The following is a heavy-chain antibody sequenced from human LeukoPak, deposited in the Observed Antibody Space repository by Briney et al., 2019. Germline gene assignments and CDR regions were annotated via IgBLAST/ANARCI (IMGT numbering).Heavy chain of an antibody. D-gene: IGHD6-13*01. V-gene: IGHV3-21*01. CDR1: GFTFSSYS. Sequence: PGGSLRLSCAASGFTFSSYSMNWVRQAPGKGLEWVSSISSSSSYIYYADSVKGRFTISRDNAKNSLYLQMNSLRAEGTAVYYCARDRDSSSWYPHWFDPWGQGTLVTVSS. CDR3: ARDRDSSSWYPHWFDP. J-gene: IGHJ5*02. CDR2: ISSSSSYI.